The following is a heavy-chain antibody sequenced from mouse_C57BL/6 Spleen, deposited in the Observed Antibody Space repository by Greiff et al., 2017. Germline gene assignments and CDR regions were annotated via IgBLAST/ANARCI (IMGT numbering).Heavy chain of an antibody. CDR2: ISDGGSYT. D-gene: IGHD1-1*01. CDR1: GFTFSSYA. J-gene: IGHJ3*01. CDR3: ARDNYYGPWFAY. Sequence: VKLMESGGGLVKPGGSLKLSCAASGFTFSSYAMSWVRQTPEKRLEWVATISDGGSYTYYPDNVKGRFTISRDNAKNNLYLQMSHLKSEDTAMYYCARDNYYGPWFAYWGQGTLVTVSA. V-gene: IGHV5-4*01.